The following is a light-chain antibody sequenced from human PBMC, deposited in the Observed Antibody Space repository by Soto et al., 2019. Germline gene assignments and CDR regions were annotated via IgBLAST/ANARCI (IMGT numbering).Light chain of an antibody. V-gene: IGLV1-40*01. Sequence: QSVLTQAPSVSGAPGQRVTISCTGSSSNIGAGYDVHWYQQLPGTAPKLLIYGNSNRPSGVPDRFSGSKSGTSAFLAITGLQAEDEADYYCQSYDMSLSGSVFGTGTKLTVL. CDR2: GNS. CDR1: SSNIGAGYD. CDR3: QSYDMSLSGSV. J-gene: IGLJ1*01.